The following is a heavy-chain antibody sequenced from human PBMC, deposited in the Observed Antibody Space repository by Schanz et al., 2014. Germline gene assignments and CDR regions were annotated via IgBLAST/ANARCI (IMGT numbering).Heavy chain of an antibody. CDR1: GFTVSSNY. J-gene: IGHJ4*02. CDR2: ISSTSSYI. V-gene: IGHV3-21*01. CDR3: VPMSIAAH. Sequence: EVQLVESGGGLVQPGGSLRLSCAASGFTVSSNYMSWVRQAPGKGLEWVSSISSTSSYIFYADSVKGRFTISRDNAKNSLYLQMNSLRAEDTAVYYCVPMSIAAHWGQGTLVTVSS. D-gene: IGHD6-6*01.